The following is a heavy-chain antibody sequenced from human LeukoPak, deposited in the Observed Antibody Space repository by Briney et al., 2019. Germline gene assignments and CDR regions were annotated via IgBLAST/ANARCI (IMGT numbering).Heavy chain of an antibody. D-gene: IGHD1-7*01. Sequence: ASVKVSCKASGYTFTGYYMHWVRQAPGQGLEWMGWINPNSGGTNYAQKFQGRVTMTRDTSISTAYMELSRLRSDDTAVYYCARDREGYNWNYADYWSYGYWGQGTLVTVSS. CDR1: GYTFTGYY. V-gene: IGHV1-2*02. J-gene: IGHJ4*02. CDR2: INPNSGGT. CDR3: ARDREGYNWNYADYWSYGY.